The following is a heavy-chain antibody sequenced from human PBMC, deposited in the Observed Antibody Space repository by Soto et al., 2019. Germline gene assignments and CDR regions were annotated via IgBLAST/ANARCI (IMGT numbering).Heavy chain of an antibody. J-gene: IGHJ2*01. D-gene: IGHD2-2*02. Sequence: QLQLQESGPGLVKPSETLSLTCTVSGGSISSSSYYWGWIRQPPGKGLEWIGSIYYSGSTYYNPSLKSRVTISVDTSKNQFSLKLSSVTAADTAVYYCAPLSLYCSSTSCYRYFDLWGRGTLVTVSS. V-gene: IGHV4-39*01. CDR3: APLSLYCSSTSCYRYFDL. CDR1: GGSISSSSYY. CDR2: IYYSGST.